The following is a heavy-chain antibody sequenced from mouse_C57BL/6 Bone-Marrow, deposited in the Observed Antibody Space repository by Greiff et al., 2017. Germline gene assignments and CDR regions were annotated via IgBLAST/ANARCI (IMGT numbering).Heavy chain of an antibody. V-gene: IGHV1-82*01. D-gene: IGHD1-1*01. CDR3: ARTLDYYGSTYAMDY. J-gene: IGHJ4*01. Sequence: VNLVESGPELVKPGASVKISCKASGYAFSSSWMNWVKQRPGKGLEWIGRIYPGDGDTNYNGKFKGKATLTADKSSSTAYMQLSSLTSEDSAVYFCARTLDYYGSTYAMDYWGQGTSVTVSS. CDR2: IYPGDGDT. CDR1: GYAFSSSW.